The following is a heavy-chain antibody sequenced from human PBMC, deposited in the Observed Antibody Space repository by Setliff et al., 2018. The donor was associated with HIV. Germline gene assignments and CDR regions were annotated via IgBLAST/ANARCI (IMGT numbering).Heavy chain of an antibody. D-gene: IGHD3-22*01. CDR1: GGSINTYY. Sequence: TSETLSLTCTVSGGSINTYYWSWIRQPAGKGLEWIGRFYTSGSTNYNPSLKSRVTMSVDTSKNQFSLTLSSVTAADTAVYYCARDRLTYYFDYWGQGILVTVSS. CDR2: FYTSGST. CDR3: ARDRLTYYFDY. V-gene: IGHV4-4*07. J-gene: IGHJ4*02.